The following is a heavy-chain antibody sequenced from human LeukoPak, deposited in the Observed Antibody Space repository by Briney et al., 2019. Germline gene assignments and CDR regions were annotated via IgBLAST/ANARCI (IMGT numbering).Heavy chain of an antibody. CDR2: ISGSGDST. CDR3: TRDPFDY. CDR1: GFSSSSHA. D-gene: IGHD5-24*01. V-gene: IGHV3-23*01. J-gene: IGHJ4*02. Sequence: PGGSLRLSCGASGFSSSSHAMNWVRQAPGKGLEWVSLISGSGDSTYYADSVKGRFTVSRDNSKNTLYLQMNSLRAEDTDVYYCTRDPFDYWGQGMLVTVSS.